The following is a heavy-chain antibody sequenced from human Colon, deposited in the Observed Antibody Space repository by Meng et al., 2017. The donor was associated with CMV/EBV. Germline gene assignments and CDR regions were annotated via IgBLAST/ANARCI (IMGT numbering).Heavy chain of an antibody. CDR2: IYYSGST. Sequence: SETLSLTCTVSGGSISSYYWSWIRQPPGKGLEWIGYIYYSGSTIYNPSLKSRVTISVDTSKNQFSLKLSSVTAADTAVYYCARVMESDAFDIWGQGTMVTVSS. CDR3: ARVMESDAFDI. CDR1: GGSISSYY. J-gene: IGHJ3*02. D-gene: IGHD3-10*01. V-gene: IGHV4-59*01.